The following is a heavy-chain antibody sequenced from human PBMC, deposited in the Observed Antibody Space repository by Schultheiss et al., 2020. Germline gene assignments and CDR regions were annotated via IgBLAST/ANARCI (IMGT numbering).Heavy chain of an antibody. V-gene: IGHV3-30*18. D-gene: IGHD5-12*01. J-gene: IGHJ6*02. CDR1: GFTFSSYG. CDR2: ISYDGSNK. Sequence: GESLKIPCAASGFTFSSYGMHWVRQAPGKGLEWVAVISYDGSNKYYADSVKGRFTISRDNSKNTLYLQMNSLRAEDTAVYYCAKDRGDSGYYYYYGMDVWGQGTTVTVSS. CDR3: AKDRGDSGYYYYYGMDV.